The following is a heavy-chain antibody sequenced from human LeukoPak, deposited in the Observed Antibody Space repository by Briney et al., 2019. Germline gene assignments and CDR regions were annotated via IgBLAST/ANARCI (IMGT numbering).Heavy chain of an antibody. CDR2: IHTSGST. J-gene: IGHJ5*02. CDR1: GDSISSYY. D-gene: IGHD3-16*01. CDR3: ARRRMLGVSGGCCWFDP. Sequence: SETLSLTCTVSGDSISSYYWSWIRQPPGKGLEWFGYIHTSGSTNYNPSLKSRVTISVDTSKNQFSLKLSSVTAADTAVYYCARRRMLGVSGGCCWFDPWGQGTLVTVSS. V-gene: IGHV4-4*09.